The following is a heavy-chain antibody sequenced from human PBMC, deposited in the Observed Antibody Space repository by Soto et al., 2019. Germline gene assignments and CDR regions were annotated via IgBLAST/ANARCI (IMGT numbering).Heavy chain of an antibody. CDR1: GGTFSSYA. J-gene: IGHJ6*02. CDR2: IIPIFGTA. Sequence: QVQLVQSGAEVKKPGSSVKVSCKASGGTFSSYAISWVRQAPGQGLEWMGGIIPIFGTANYAQKFQGRVTITADESTSTVYMELSSLRSEDTAVYYCARAHYYDSSGSATYYYYGMDVWGQGTTVTVSS. D-gene: IGHD3-22*01. V-gene: IGHV1-69*01. CDR3: ARAHYYDSSGSATYYYYGMDV.